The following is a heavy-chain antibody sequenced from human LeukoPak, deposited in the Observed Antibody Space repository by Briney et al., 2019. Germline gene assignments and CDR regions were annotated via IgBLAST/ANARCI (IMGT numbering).Heavy chain of an antibody. D-gene: IGHD6-13*01. CDR1: GFTFDDYA. Sequence: GGSLRLSCAASGFTFDDYAMHWVRQTPGKGLEWVSGIDWNSGSIGSADSVKGRFTISRDNAKNSLYLQMNSLRAEDTALYYCARGLRGSWYWVAFDIWGQGTMVTVSS. V-gene: IGHV3-9*01. J-gene: IGHJ3*02. CDR2: IDWNSGSI. CDR3: ARGLRGSWYWVAFDI.